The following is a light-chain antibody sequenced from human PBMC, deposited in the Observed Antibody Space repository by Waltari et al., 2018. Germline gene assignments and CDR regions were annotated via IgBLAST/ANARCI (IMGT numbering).Light chain of an antibody. J-gene: IGKJ2*01. CDR1: QGVNVY. V-gene: IGKV1-9*01. Sequence: IQLTQSPSSLSASVGDRVTITCRASQGVNVYLAWYQQKPGKAPKLLIYAASTLQSGVSSRFSGSGSGTDFTLTISRLEPEDFAVYYCQQCGRSLYTFGQGTTLEIK. CDR3: QQCGRSLYT. CDR2: AAS.